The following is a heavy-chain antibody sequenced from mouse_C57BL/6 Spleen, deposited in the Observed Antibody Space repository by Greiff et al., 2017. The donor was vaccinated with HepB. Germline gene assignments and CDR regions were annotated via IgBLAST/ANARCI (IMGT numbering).Heavy chain of an antibody. CDR3: ARSYYGNYVFFDY. V-gene: IGHV5-16*01. Sequence: EVKLVESEGGLVQPGSSMKLSCTASGFTFSDYYMAWVRQVPEKGLEWVANINYDGSSTYYLDSLKSRFIISRDNTKNILYLQMSSLKSEDTATYYCARSYYGNYVFFDYWGQGTTLTVSS. D-gene: IGHD2-1*01. CDR2: INYDGSST. CDR1: GFTFSDYY. J-gene: IGHJ2*01.